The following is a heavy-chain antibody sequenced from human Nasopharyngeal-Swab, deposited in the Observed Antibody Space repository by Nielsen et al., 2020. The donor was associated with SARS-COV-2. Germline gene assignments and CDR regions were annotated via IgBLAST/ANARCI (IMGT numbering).Heavy chain of an antibody. D-gene: IGHD1-26*01. Sequence: GGSLRLSCAASGFTFSSYSMNWVRQAPGKGLEWVSSISSSSSYIYYADSVKGRFTTSRDNAKNSLYLQMNSLRAEDTAVYYCAREEMGSGSYSPHDYWGQGTLVTVSS. J-gene: IGHJ4*02. V-gene: IGHV3-21*01. CDR1: GFTFSSYS. CDR2: ISSSSSYI. CDR3: AREEMGSGSYSPHDY.